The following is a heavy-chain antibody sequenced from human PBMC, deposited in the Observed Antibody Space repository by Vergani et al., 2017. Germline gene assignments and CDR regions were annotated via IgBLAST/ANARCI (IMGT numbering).Heavy chain of an antibody. V-gene: IGHV4-31*03. D-gene: IGHD5-12*01. CDR2: IYYSGST. J-gene: IGHJ6*03. CDR1: GGSISSGGYY. Sequence: QVQLQESGPGLVKPSQTLSLTCTVSGGSISSGGYYLSWIRQHPGKGLEWIGYIYYSGSTYYNPSLKSRVTISVDTSKNQFSLKLSSVTAADTAVYYCAATISYYYYYMDVWGKGTTVTVSS. CDR3: AATISYYYYYMDV.